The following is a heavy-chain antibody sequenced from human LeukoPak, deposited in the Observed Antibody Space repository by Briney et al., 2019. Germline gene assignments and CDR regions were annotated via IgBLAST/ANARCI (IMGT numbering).Heavy chain of an antibody. CDR2: INTDGSST. CDR1: VFSFSSYW. Sequence: QPGGSLTLFCAASVFSFSSYWMHWVRQAPGKGLVWVSRINTDGSSTKYADCVKGRFTISRDNAKNTLYVQMNSLRAEDTAVYYCARVIMGASNWFVPWGQGTLVTVSS. CDR3: ARVIMGASNWFVP. D-gene: IGHD1-26*01. J-gene: IGHJ5*02. V-gene: IGHV3-74*01.